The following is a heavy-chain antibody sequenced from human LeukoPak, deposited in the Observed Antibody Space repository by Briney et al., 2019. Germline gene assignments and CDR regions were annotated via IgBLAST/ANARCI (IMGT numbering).Heavy chain of an antibody. CDR2: IYWDDDK. J-gene: IGHJ5*02. V-gene: IGHV2-5*02. CDR3: AHSGDAPGIVGATNWFDP. Sequence: VSGPTLVNPTQTLTLTCTFSGFSLSTSGVGVGWIRQPPGKALEWLALIYWDDDKRYSPSLKSRLTITKDTSKNQVVLTMTNMDPVDTATYYCAHSGDAPGIVGATNWFDPWGQGTLVTVSS. CDR1: GFSLSTSGVG. D-gene: IGHD1-26*01.